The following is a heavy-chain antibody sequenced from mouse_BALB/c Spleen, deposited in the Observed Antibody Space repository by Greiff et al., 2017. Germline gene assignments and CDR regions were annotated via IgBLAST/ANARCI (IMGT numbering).Heavy chain of an antibody. Sequence: EVQLQQSGPELVKPGASVKISCKASGYTFTDYNMHWVKQSHGKSLEWIGYIYPYNGGTGYNQKFKSKATLTVDNSSSTAYMELRSLTSEDSAVYYCARSRTGTYYYAMDYWGQGTSVTVSS. J-gene: IGHJ4*01. CDR3: ARSRTGTYYYAMDY. CDR2: IYPYNGGT. D-gene: IGHD4-1*01. CDR1: GYTFTDYN. V-gene: IGHV1S29*02.